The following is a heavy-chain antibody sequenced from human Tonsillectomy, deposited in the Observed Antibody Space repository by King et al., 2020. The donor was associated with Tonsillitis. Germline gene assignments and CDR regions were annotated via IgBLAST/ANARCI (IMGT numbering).Heavy chain of an antibody. CDR2: THPGDSDT. D-gene: IGHD3-16*01. CDR3: ARLEGGSPYYYYYMDV. J-gene: IGHJ6*03. Sequence: QLVQSGAEVKKPGDSLKISCRGTGYSFSTYWSGWVRQMPGKGLEWMGITHPGDSDTRYSPSFQGQVTISADKSIDTAYMQWSSLKASDTAIYYCARLEGGSPYYYYYMDVWGKGTTVTVSS. V-gene: IGHV5-51*03. CDR1: GYSFSTYW.